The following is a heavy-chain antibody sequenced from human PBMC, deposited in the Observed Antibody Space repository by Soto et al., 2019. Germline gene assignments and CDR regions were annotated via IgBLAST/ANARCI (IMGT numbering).Heavy chain of an antibody. CDR2: ISYDGSNK. J-gene: IGHJ4*02. V-gene: IGHV3-30-3*01. CDR1: GFTFSSYA. D-gene: IGHD2-21*01. Sequence: QVQLVESGGGVVQPGRSLRLSCAASGFTFSSYAMHWVRQAPGKGLEWVAVISYDGSNKYYADSVKGRFTISRDNSKNTLYLQMNSLRAEDTAVYYCARFVSGIGLDNSNFDYGGQGTLVIVSS. CDR3: ARFVSGIGLDNSNFDY.